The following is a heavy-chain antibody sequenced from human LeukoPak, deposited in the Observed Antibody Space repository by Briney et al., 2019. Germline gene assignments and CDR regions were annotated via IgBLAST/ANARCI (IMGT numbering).Heavy chain of an antibody. D-gene: IGHD3-16*01. CDR1: GFTFSSYW. CDR3: ARGGGLDV. CDR2: INHNGNVN. Sequence: GGSLRLSGAASGFTFSSYWMNWARQAPGKGLEWVASINHNGNVNYYVDSVKGRFTISRDNAKNSLYLQMSNLRAEDTAVYSCARGGGLDVWGQGATVTVSS. V-gene: IGHV3-7*03. J-gene: IGHJ6*02.